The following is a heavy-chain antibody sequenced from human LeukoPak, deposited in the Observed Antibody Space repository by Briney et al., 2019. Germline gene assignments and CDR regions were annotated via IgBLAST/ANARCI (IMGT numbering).Heavy chain of an antibody. V-gene: IGHV4-4*07. CDR2: IYTSGST. J-gene: IGHJ3*02. CDR3: ARGRIFGVAHDAFDI. CDR1: GGSISSYY. Sequence: SETLSLTCTVSGGSISSYYWSWIRQPPGKGLEWIGRIYTSGSTNYNPSLKSRVTMSVDTSKNQFSLKLSSVTAADTAVYYCARGRIFGVAHDAFDIWGQGTMVTVSS. D-gene: IGHD3-3*02.